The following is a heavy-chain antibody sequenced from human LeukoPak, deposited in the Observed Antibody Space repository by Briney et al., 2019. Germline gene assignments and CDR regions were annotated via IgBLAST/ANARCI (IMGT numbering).Heavy chain of an antibody. J-gene: IGHJ4*02. CDR3: ARGPEEITMFRGVLDY. CDR1: GGTFSSYA. V-gene: IGHV1-69*06. D-gene: IGHD3-10*01. CDR2: IIPIFGTA. Sequence: SVKVSCKASGGTFSSYAISWVRQAPGQGLEWMGGIIPIFGTANYAQKFQGRVTITADKSTSTAYMELSSLRSEDTAVYYCARGPEEITMFRGVLDYGGQGTLVTVSS.